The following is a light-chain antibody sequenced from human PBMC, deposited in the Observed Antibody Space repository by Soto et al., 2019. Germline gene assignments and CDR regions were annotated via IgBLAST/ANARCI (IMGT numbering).Light chain of an antibody. V-gene: IGLV6-57*03. CDR3: HSYESNNVV. CDR1: SGSIASNY. J-gene: IGLJ3*02. CDR2: EDN. Sequence: NFLLTQPHSVSESPGKTVIISCTRSSGSIASNYVQWYQQRPGSAPTIVIYEDNQRPSGVPDRFSGSVDSSSNSASPTISGLKTEDEADYYCHSYESNNVVFGGGTKVTVL.